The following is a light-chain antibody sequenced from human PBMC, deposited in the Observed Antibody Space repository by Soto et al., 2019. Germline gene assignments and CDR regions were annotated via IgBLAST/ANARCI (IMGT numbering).Light chain of an antibody. CDR1: QSGTTR. V-gene: IGKV3-20*01. CDR3: QQYGGSPIT. Sequence: EIVLTQSPGTLSLSPVERVTLSCMASQSGTTRLAWYQHKPGQAPTLLISGASNRASGVPVRFSGSGSGTDFNLTITRLEPEDFALYYCQQYGGSPITFGLGTRLEIK. J-gene: IGKJ5*01. CDR2: GAS.